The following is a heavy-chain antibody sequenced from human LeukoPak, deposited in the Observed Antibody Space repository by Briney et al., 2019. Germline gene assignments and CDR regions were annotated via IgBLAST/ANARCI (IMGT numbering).Heavy chain of an antibody. D-gene: IGHD6-13*01. J-gene: IGHJ4*02. CDR2: FDPEDGET. CDR1: GYTFTELS. CDR3: ATASSSWYYFDY. Sequence: ASVKVSCKVSGYTFTELSMHWVRQAPGKGLEWMGGFDPEDGETIYAQKFQGRVTMTEDTSTDTAYMELSSLRSEDTAVYYCATASSSWYYFDYWGQGTLVTVSS. V-gene: IGHV1-24*01.